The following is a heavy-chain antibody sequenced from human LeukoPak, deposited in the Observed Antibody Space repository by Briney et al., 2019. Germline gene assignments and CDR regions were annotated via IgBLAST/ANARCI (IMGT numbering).Heavy chain of an antibody. CDR3: ARYASHYGSGSYPFDY. Sequence: PSETLSLTCAVYGGSFSGYYWSWIRQPPGKGLEWIGEINHSGSTNYNPSLKSRVTISVDTSKNQFSLKLSSVTAADTAVYCCARYASHYGSGSYPFDYWGQGTLVTVSS. J-gene: IGHJ4*02. V-gene: IGHV4-34*01. CDR2: INHSGST. CDR1: GGSFSGYY. D-gene: IGHD3-10*01.